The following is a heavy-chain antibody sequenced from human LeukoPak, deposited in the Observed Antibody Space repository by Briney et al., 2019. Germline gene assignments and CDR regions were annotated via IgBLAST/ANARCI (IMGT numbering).Heavy chain of an antibody. Sequence: GGSLRLSCAASGFTFSNYAMNWVRHAPGKGLEWVSGISGGGEGTFYADSVKGRFTISRDISKSTLFLQMNSLRVEDTAVYYCAKATGSYPSNPFDYWGQGTLVTVSS. CDR1: GFTFSNYA. CDR3: AKATGSYPSNPFDY. CDR2: ISGGGEGT. V-gene: IGHV3-23*01. J-gene: IGHJ4*02. D-gene: IGHD1-26*01.